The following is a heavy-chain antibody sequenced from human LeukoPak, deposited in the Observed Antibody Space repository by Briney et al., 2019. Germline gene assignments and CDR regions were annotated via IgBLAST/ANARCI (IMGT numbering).Heavy chain of an antibody. Sequence: GGSLRLSCAASGFTFDDYGMSWVRQAPGKGLGWVSGINWNGGSTGYADSVKGRFTISRDNAKNSLYLQMNSLRAEDTALYHCARDSVRTYYYYYYMDVWGKGTTVTISS. CDR1: GFTFDDYG. D-gene: IGHD3-16*02. V-gene: IGHV3-20*01. CDR3: ARDSVRTYYYYYYMDV. CDR2: INWNGGST. J-gene: IGHJ6*03.